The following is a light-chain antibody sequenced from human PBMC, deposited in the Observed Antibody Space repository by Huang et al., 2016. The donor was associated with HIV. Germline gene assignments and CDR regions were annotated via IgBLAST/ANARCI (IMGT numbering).Light chain of an antibody. CDR3: MQGLQSWT. Sequence: DIVMVQSPVSLSVTPGEAASITCRSSQSLLHSNGHNYLGWYRQKPGTSPQLLIYLGTTRAAGVPDRFSGSGSGTDFTLKINRVEADDVGVYYCMQGLQSWTFGQGTKVEI. V-gene: IGKV2-28*01. J-gene: IGKJ1*01. CDR2: LGT. CDR1: QSLLHSNGHNY.